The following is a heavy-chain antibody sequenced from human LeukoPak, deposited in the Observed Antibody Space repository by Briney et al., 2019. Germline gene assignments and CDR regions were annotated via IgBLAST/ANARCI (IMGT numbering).Heavy chain of an antibody. J-gene: IGHJ3*02. Sequence: GRSLRLSCAASGFTFSSYGMHWVRQALGKGLEWVAVIWYDGSNKYYADSVKGRFTISRDNSKNTLYLQMNSLRAEDTAVYYCAYGSGSFDIWGQGTMVTVSS. CDR1: GFTFSSYG. V-gene: IGHV3-33*01. D-gene: IGHD3-10*01. CDR3: AYGSGSFDI. CDR2: IWYDGSNK.